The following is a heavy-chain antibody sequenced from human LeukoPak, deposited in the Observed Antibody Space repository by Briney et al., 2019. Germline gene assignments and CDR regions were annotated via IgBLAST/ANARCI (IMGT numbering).Heavy chain of an antibody. CDR1: EFTFSSYA. D-gene: IGHD3-22*01. CDR2: ISGSGGST. J-gene: IGHJ4*02. CDR3: AKDQFDSISMIV. Sequence: GGSLRLSCAASEFTFSSYAMSWVRQAPGKGLDWVSAISGSGGSTYYADSVKGRFTISRDNSRNTLYLQTNSLRAEDTAVYYCAKDQFDSISMIVWGQGTLVTVSS. V-gene: IGHV3-23*01.